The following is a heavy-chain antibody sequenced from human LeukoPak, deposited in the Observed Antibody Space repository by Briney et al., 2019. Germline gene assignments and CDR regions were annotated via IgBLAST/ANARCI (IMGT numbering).Heavy chain of an antibody. CDR3: ARASGSYGSGSYYYYGMDV. V-gene: IGHV4-38-2*01. CDR1: GYSISSGYY. J-gene: IGHJ6*04. D-gene: IGHD3-10*01. Sequence: SETLSLTCAVSGYSISSGYYWGWIRQPPGKGLEWIGSIFHSGSTYYNPSLKSRVNMSVDTSKNQISLKLSSVTAADTAVYYCARASGSYGSGSYYYYGMDVWGKGATVTVSS. CDR2: IFHSGST.